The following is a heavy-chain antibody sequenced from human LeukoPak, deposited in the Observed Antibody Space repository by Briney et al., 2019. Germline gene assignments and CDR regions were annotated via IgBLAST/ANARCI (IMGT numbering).Heavy chain of an antibody. CDR2: ISGSAGSS. CDR3: ASRASYSGADY. Sequence: GGSLRLSCAASGFPFSSYAMHWVRQAPGKGLEWVSLISGSAGSSYYADSVKGRFTISRDNSRNTLYLQMNTLRAEDTAVYYCASRASYSGADYWGQGTLVTVSS. V-gene: IGHV3-23*01. D-gene: IGHD1-26*01. CDR1: GFPFSSYA. J-gene: IGHJ4*02.